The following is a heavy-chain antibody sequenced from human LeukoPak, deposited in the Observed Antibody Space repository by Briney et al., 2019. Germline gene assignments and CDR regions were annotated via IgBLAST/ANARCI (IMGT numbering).Heavy chain of an antibody. V-gene: IGHV1-18*01. D-gene: IGHD3-22*01. CDR3: AREHYYDSSGYPTDY. CDR1: GYTFTSYG. Sequence: ASVKVSCKASGYTFTSYGISWVRQVPGQGLEWMGWISAYNGNTNYAQKLQGRVTMTTDTSTSTAYMELRSLRSDDTAVYYCAREHYYDSSGYPTDYWGQGALVTVSS. CDR2: ISAYNGNT. J-gene: IGHJ4*02.